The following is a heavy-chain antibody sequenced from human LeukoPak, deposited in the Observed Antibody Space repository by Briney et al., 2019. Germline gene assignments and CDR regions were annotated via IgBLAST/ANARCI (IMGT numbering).Heavy chain of an antibody. V-gene: IGHV3-9*01. J-gene: IGHJ1*01. Sequence: GGSLRLSCAASGFTFDDYAMHWVRQAPGKGLEWVSGISWNSGSIGYADSVKGRLTTSRDNAKNSLYLQMNSLRAEDTALYYCAKDRNYDSSGYYPHWGQGTLVTVSS. CDR2: ISWNSGSI. D-gene: IGHD3-22*01. CDR3: AKDRNYDSSGYYPH. CDR1: GFTFDDYA.